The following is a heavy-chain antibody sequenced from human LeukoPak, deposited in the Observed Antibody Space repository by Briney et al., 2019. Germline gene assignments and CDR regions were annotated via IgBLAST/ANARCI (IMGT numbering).Heavy chain of an antibody. J-gene: IGHJ4*02. CDR3: ARTLGYCGDIHCYEVFDY. D-gene: IGHD2-2*01. CDR2: VSAYNLHT. Sequence: ASVKVSCKTSGYTFTNYGFTWVRQAPGQGLEWMGWVSAYNLHTNYAQSLQGRVTMTTDTSTNTAYMELRSLRSDDTAVYYCARTLGYCGDIHCYEVFDYWGQGTLVTVSS. CDR1: GYTFTNYG. V-gene: IGHV1-18*01.